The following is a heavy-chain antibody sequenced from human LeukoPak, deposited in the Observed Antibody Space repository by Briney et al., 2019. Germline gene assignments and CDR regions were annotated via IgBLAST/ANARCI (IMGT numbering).Heavy chain of an antibody. CDR2: LYSGGST. V-gene: IGHV3-53*01. CDR1: GFTVSNNY. D-gene: IGHD6-13*01. CDR3: ARGGGIGAASYFFDS. Sequence: GGSLRLSCAASGFTVSNNYMSWVRQAPGKGLEWVSVLYSGGSTSSADSVKGRFTISRDNSKNTLHLQMNSLRAEDTAVYYCARGGGIGAASYFFDSWGQGTLVTVSS. J-gene: IGHJ4*02.